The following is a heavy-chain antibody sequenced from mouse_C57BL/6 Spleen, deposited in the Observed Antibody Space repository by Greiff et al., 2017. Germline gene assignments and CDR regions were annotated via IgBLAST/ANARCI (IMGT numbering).Heavy chain of an antibody. V-gene: IGHV1-9*01. CDR1: GHTFTGYW. CDR2: ILPGSGST. CDR3: ARKRGATGYFDV. D-gene: IGHD1-1*01. Sequence: QVQLQQSGAELMKPGASVKLSCKATGHTFTGYWIEWVKQRPGHGLEWIGEILPGSGSTNYNEKFKGKATFTADTSSNTAYMQLSSLTTEDSASYYGARKRGATGYFDVWGTGARVTVSS. J-gene: IGHJ1*03.